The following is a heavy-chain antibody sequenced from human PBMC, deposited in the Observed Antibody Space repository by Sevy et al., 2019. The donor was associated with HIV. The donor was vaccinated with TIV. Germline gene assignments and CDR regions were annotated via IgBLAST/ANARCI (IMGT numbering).Heavy chain of an antibody. D-gene: IGHD3-16*01. Sequence: GGSLRLSCAASGFTFSSYAMHLIRQAPGKGLEWVSAIGPSGDNTYYVDSVRGRFTISRDNSKSTLYLKMNSLRAEDTAVYSCAKNTGGTYAFDIWGQGTMVTVSS. CDR2: IGPSGDNT. J-gene: IGHJ3*02. CDR1: GFTFSSYA. V-gene: IGHV3-23*01. CDR3: AKNTGGTYAFDI.